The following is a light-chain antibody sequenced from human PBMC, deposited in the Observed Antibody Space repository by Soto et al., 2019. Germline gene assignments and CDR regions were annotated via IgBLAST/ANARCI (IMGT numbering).Light chain of an antibody. CDR1: SSDVGSYNL. CDR3: CSYAGSSTPYV. CDR2: EGS. V-gene: IGLV2-23*01. J-gene: IGLJ1*01. Sequence: QSALTQPASVSGSPGQSITISCTGTSSDVGSYNLVSWYQQHPGNAPKLMVYEGSKRPSGVSSRFSGSKSGNTASLTISGLQAEDEADYYCCSYAGSSTPYVFGTGTKVTVL.